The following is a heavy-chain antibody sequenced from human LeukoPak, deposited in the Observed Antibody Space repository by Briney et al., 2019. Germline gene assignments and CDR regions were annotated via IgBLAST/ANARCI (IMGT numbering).Heavy chain of an antibody. CDR2: INPNSGGT. J-gene: IGHJ6*02. D-gene: IGHD5-18*01. V-gene: IGHV1-2*02. Sequence: GASVKVSCKASGYTFTGYYMHWVRQAPGQGLEWMGWINPNSGGTNYAQKFQGRVTMTRDTSISTAYMELSRLRSDDTAVYYCARVTAMVRGLGMDVWGQGTTVTVSS. CDR1: GYTFTGYY. CDR3: ARVTAMVRGLGMDV.